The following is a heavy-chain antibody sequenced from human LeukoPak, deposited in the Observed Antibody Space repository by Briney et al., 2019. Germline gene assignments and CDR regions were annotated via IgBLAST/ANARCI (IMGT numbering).Heavy chain of an antibody. D-gene: IGHD3-16*01. Sequence: GGSLRLSCSASGFTFSDYDMNWVRQAPGKGLEWVSSISYLSTNVYYGDSVKGRFSISRDNAKNSLYLQMNSLGAEDTAIYYCGRAFPPLRTSSAGDLWGQGILVTVSS. CDR3: GRAFPPLRTSSAGDL. CDR2: ISYLSTNV. CDR1: GFTFSDYD. V-gene: IGHV3-21*01. J-gene: IGHJ4*02.